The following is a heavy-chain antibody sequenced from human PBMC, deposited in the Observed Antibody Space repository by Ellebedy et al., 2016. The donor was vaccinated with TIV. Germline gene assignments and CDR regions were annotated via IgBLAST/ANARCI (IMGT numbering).Heavy chain of an antibody. J-gene: IGHJ4*02. CDR2: INPNSGGT. D-gene: IGHD1-26*01. CDR1: GYTFTGYY. CDR3: ARDSGGSYYSVDY. Sequence: ASVKVSXXASGYTFTGYYMHWVRQAPGQGLEWMGWINPNSGGTNYAQKFQGWVTMTRDTSISTAYMELSRLRSDDTAVYYCARDSGGSYYSVDYWGQGTLVTVSS. V-gene: IGHV1-2*04.